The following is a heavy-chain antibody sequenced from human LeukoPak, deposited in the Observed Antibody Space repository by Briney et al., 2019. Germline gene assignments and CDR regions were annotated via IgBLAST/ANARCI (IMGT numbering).Heavy chain of an antibody. CDR1: GFSFSGLSLSDHY. V-gene: IGHV3-72*01. Sequence: GGSLRLSCAASGFSFSGLSLSDHYMDWVRQAPGKGLEWVGRIRNKANSYTTEYAASVRGRFTISRDDSRKSLYPQMRSLTIEDTAVYYCVIPYALGRDGYYDPRGQGILVTVSS. CDR2: IRNKANSYTT. D-gene: IGHD3-10*01. CDR3: VIPYALGRDGYYDP. J-gene: IGHJ5*02.